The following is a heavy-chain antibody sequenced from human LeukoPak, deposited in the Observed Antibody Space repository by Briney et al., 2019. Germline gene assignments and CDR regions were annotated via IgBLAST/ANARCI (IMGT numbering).Heavy chain of an antibody. D-gene: IGHD2-2*02. CDR3: ASPYIGRFDY. CDR2: SHCSGTT. Sequence: SETLSLTCTVSGGSISSSTYYWGWIRQPPGKGLEWIGSSHCSGTTYYNPSLKSRVTISVDTSRNQFSLSLSSVSAADTAVYYCASPYIGRFDYWGQGTLVTVSS. V-gene: IGHV4-39*01. CDR1: GGSISSSTYY. J-gene: IGHJ4*02.